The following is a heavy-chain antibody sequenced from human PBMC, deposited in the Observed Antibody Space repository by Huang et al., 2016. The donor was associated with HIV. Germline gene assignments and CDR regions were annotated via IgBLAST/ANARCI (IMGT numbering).Heavy chain of an antibody. D-gene: IGHD3-3*01. Sequence: QVQLQESGPGLVKPSETLSLTCTVSGGSISTHYWSWIRQPPGKGLEWIGSIDYSGSTNNSPSLKSRVTILLDTAKNQFSLRVNSVTAADTAMYYCARDHHDFWRGYRRMYFFDHWGQGTLVTVSS. CDR3: ARDHHDFWRGYRRMYFFDH. CDR1: GGSISTHY. V-gene: IGHV4-59*11. J-gene: IGHJ4*02. CDR2: IDYSGST.